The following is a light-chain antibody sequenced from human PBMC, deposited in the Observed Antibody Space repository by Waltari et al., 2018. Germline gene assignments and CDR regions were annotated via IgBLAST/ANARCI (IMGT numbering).Light chain of an antibody. CDR3: QQYGSSIMYT. J-gene: IGKJ2*01. CDR2: GAS. CDR1: QSLTKRY. Sequence: VLTQSPGTLSLSPGERATLSCRSSQSLTKRYLAWYQQKPGQAPRLLIYGASSRDAGIPDRFSGSGSGTDFTLTISRLEPEDSAVYYCQQYGSSIMYTFGQGTKLEIK. V-gene: IGKV3-20*01.